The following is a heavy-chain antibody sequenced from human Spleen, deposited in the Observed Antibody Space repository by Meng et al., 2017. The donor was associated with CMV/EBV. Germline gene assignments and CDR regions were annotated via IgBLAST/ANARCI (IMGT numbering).Heavy chain of an antibody. J-gene: IGHJ5*02. Sequence: GSLRLSCKGSGYSFTSYWIGWVRQMPGKGLEWIGYIYYSGSTNYNPSLKSRVTISVDTSKNQFSLKLSSVTAADTAVYYCARDLRYGWFDPWGQGTLVTVSS. CDR3: ARDLRYGWFDP. D-gene: IGHD4-17*01. CDR1: GYSFTSYW. V-gene: IGHV4-59*01. CDR2: IYYSGST.